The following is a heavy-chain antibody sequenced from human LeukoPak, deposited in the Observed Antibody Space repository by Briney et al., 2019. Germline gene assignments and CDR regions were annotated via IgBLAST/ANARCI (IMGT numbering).Heavy chain of an antibody. V-gene: IGHV3-23*01. D-gene: IGHD3-22*01. CDR3: AKGHNYYDSSGYYHY. CDR1: GFTFSSYA. J-gene: IGHJ4*02. CDR2: ISGSGGST. Sequence: HPGGSLRLSCAASGFTFSSYAMSWVRQAPGKGLEWVSAISGSGGSTYYADSVKGRFTISRDNSKNTLYLQMNSLRAEDTAVYYCAKGHNYYDSSGYYHYWGQGTLVTVSS.